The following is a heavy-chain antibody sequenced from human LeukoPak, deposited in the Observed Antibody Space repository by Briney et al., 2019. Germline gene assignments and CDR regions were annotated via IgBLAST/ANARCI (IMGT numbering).Heavy chain of an antibody. CDR2: IYYSGST. J-gene: IGHJ4*02. V-gene: IGHV4-39*01. CDR1: GGSISSSSYS. Sequence: SETLSLTCTVSGGSISSSSYSWGWIRQPPGKGLEWIGSIYYSGSTYYNPSLKSRVTISVDTSKNQFSLKLSSVTAADTAVYYCARLTSKSFDYWGQGTLVTVSS. CDR3: ARLTSKSFDY. D-gene: IGHD3-10*01.